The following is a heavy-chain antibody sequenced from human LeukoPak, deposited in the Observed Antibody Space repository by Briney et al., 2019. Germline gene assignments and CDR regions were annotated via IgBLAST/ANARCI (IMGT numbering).Heavy chain of an antibody. CDR1: GYTFTSYG. Sequence: GASVKVSCKASGYTFTSYGISWVRQAPGQGLEWMGWISAYNGNTNYAQKLQGRVTMTTDTSTSTAYMELRSLRSDDTAVYYCARAVDGYYYDSSGYENDYWGQGTLVTVSS. D-gene: IGHD3-22*01. V-gene: IGHV1-18*01. CDR3: ARAVDGYYYDSSGYENDY. J-gene: IGHJ4*02. CDR2: ISAYNGNT.